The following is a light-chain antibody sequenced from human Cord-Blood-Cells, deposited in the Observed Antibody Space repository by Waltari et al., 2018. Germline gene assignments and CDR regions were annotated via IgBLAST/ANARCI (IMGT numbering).Light chain of an antibody. V-gene: IGKV1-39*01. CDR3: QQSYSTPWT. CDR1: QSISSY. J-gene: IGKJ1*01. Sequence: DIQMTQSPSSLSASVGDRVTITCRASQSISSYLNWYQQKPGKAPKLLIYAASSLQSGGPSMFSGSGSRTYFTLTINSLQPEDVATDYCQQSYSTPWTFGQGTKVEIK. CDR2: AAS.